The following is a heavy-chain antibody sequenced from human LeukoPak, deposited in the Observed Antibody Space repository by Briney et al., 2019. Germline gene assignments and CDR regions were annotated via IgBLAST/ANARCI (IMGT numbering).Heavy chain of an antibody. CDR1: GYTFTSYD. Sequence: EASVKVSCKASGYTFTSYDINWVRQATGQGLEWMGWMNPNSGNTGYAQKFQGRVTMTRNTSISTAYMELSSLRSEDTAVYYCARARVVKIAAAGTRRQNWFDPWGQGTLVTVSS. D-gene: IGHD6-13*01. J-gene: IGHJ5*02. V-gene: IGHV1-8*01. CDR2: MNPNSGNT. CDR3: ARARVVKIAAAGTRRQNWFDP.